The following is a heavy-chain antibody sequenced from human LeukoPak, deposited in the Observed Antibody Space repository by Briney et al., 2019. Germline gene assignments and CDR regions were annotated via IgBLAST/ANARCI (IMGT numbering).Heavy chain of an antibody. V-gene: IGHV5-51*01. D-gene: IGHD3-10*01. J-gene: IGHJ4*02. CDR3: ASLTGDGELSYCAY. CDR2: IYPGESDT. CDR1: GYSFTSYW. Sequence: GESLKISCKGSGYSFTSYWLGWVRQMPGKGLEGVGIIYPGESDTRYRPSFQGQCTISGAKSTSAAYLQWRSLRASDTAMYYCASLTGDGELSYCAYWGQGTLVTVSS.